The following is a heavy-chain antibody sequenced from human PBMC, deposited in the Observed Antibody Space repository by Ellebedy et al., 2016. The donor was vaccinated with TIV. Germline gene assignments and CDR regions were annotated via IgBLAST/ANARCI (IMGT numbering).Heavy chain of an antibody. CDR1: GGSFSGYY. Sequence: MPSETLSLTCAVYGGSFSGYYWSWIRQPPGKGLEWIGEINHSGSTNYNPSLKSRVTISVDTSKNQFSLKLSSVTAADTAVYYCARRNKWFGEFNWGQGTLVTVSS. CDR2: INHSGST. D-gene: IGHD3-10*01. V-gene: IGHV4-34*01. J-gene: IGHJ4*02. CDR3: ARRNKWFGEFN.